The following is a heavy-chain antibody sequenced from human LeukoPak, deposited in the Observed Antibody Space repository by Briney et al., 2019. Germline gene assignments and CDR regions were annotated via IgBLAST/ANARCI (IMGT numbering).Heavy chain of an antibody. J-gene: IGHJ5*02. V-gene: IGHV4-4*07. D-gene: IGHD3-16*01. Sequence: SETLSLTCTVSGGSISSYYWSWIRQPAGKGLEWIGRIYTSGSTNYNPSLKSRVTMSVDKSKNQFSLKLSSVTAADTAMYYCARGGTMGNANWFDPWGQGTLVTVSS. CDR2: IYTSGST. CDR3: ARGGTMGNANWFDP. CDR1: GGSISSYY.